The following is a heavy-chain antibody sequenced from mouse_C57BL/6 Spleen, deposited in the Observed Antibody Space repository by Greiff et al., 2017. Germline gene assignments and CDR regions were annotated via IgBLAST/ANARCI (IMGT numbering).Heavy chain of an antibody. Sequence: DVKLVESGGGLVQPKGSLKLSCAASGFSFNTYAMNWVRQAPGKGLEWVARIRSKSNNYATYYTDSVKDRFTISRDDSESMLYLQMNNLKTEDTATYYCVRQSSRWASYYFDYWGQGTTLTVSS. CDR3: VRQSSRWASYYFDY. D-gene: IGHD1-3*01. CDR2: IRSKSNNYAT. CDR1: GFSFNTYA. V-gene: IGHV10-1*01. J-gene: IGHJ2*01.